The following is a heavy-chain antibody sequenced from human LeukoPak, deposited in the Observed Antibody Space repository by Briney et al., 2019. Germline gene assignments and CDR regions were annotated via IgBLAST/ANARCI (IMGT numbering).Heavy chain of an antibody. CDR3: ARDYYGSGSYSNFDL. CDR1: GGTFSSYA. D-gene: IGHD3-10*01. V-gene: IGHV1-69*01. J-gene: IGHJ2*01. Sequence: ASVKVSCKASGGTFSSYAISWVRQAPGQGLEWMGGIIPLFGTANYAQKFQGRVTITADESTSTAYMELSSLRSEDTAVYYCARDYYGSGSYSNFDLWGRGTLVTVSS. CDR2: IIPLFGTA.